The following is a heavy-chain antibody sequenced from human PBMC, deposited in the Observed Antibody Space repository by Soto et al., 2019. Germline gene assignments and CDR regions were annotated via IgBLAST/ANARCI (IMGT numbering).Heavy chain of an antibody. J-gene: IGHJ5*02. CDR3: ARDRPWFDP. CDR2: IYHSGST. V-gene: IGHV4-30-2*01. D-gene: IGHD6-6*01. Sequence: PSETLSLTCAVSGGSISSGGYSWSWIRQPPGKGLEWIGYIYHSGSTYYNPSLKGRVTISVDRSKNQFSLKLSSVTAADTAVYYCARDRPWFDPWGQGTLVTVSS. CDR1: GGSISSGGYS.